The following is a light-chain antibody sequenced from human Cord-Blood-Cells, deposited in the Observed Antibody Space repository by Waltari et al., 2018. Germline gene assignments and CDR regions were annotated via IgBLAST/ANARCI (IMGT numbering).Light chain of an antibody. CDR1: SSDVGGYTY. V-gene: IGLV2-14*01. Sequence: QSALTPPASVSGSPGPSITISCPGTSSDVGGYTYVSWYQQLPVKAPKLMIYDVSNRPSGVYNRFSGSTSGNTASLTISGLQSEDEADYYCSSYTSSSVVFGGGTKLTVL. CDR2: DVS. CDR3: SSYTSSSVV. J-gene: IGLJ2*01.